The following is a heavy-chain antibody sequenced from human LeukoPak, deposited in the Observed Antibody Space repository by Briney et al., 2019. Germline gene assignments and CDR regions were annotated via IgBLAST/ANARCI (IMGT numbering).Heavy chain of an antibody. CDR1: GYTFSRYW. CDR3: TTDTFGARDS. CDR2: INEDGSST. J-gene: IGHJ4*02. V-gene: IGHV3-74*01. Sequence: PGGSLRLSCAASGYTFSRYWMHWVRQGTGKGLVWVSRINEDGSSTSYAESVRGRFTISRDNAKNTLYLQMNSLRAEDAAVYYCTTDTFGARDSWGQGTLVTVSS. D-gene: IGHD3-10*01.